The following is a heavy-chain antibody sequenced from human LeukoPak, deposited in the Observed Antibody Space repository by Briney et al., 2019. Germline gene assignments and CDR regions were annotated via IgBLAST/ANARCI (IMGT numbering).Heavy chain of an antibody. CDR2: IYYSGST. CDR3: ARGRYYFDY. J-gene: IGHJ4*02. V-gene: IGHV4-59*01. Sequence: PSETLFLTCTVSGGSISSYYWSWIRQPPGKGLEWIGYIYYSGSTNYNPSLKSRVTISVDTSKNQFSLKLSSVTAADTAVYYCARGRYYFDYWGQGTLVTASS. CDR1: GGSISSYY.